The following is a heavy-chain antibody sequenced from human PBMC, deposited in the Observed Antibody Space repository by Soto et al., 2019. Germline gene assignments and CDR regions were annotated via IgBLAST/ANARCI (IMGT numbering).Heavy chain of an antibody. CDR2: IYTSGST. V-gene: IGHV4-4*07. CDR1: GGSISSYY. D-gene: IGHD6-13*01. Sequence: SETLSLTCTVSGGSISSYYWSWIRQPAGKGLEWIGRIYTSGSTNYNPSLKSRVTMSVDTSKNQFSLKLSSVTAADTAVYYCARDGAAGTRGSYYYYGMDVWGQGTTVTVSS. CDR3: ARDGAAGTRGSYYYYGMDV. J-gene: IGHJ6*02.